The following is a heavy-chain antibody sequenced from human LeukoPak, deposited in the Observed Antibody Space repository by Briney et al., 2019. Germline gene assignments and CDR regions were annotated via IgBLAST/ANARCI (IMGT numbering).Heavy chain of an antibody. Sequence: SSETLSLTCTVSGGSISSHYWSWIRQPPGKGLEWIGYIYYSGSTNYNPSLKSRVTISVDTSKNQFSLKLSSVTAADTAVYYCASSIAARRGYWFDPWGQGTLVTVSS. CDR3: ASSIAARRGYWFDP. V-gene: IGHV4-59*11. D-gene: IGHD6-6*01. CDR2: IYYSGST. CDR1: GGSISSHY. J-gene: IGHJ5*02.